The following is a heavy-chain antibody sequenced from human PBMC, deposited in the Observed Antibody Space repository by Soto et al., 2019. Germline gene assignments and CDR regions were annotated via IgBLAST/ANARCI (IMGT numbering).Heavy chain of an antibody. D-gene: IGHD3-3*02. Sequence: PSQTLSLTCAISGDSVSNNSAAWNWTRQSPSRGLEWLGRTYYRSKWFNNYALSVKGRITINPDTSKNQFSLQLNSVTPEDTDVYYCASEGRLGASILHNWFHLWGQGDLVTVSS. CDR3: ASEGRLGASILHNWFHL. CDR1: GDSVSNNSAA. V-gene: IGHV6-1*01. J-gene: IGHJ5*02. CDR2: TYYRSKWFN.